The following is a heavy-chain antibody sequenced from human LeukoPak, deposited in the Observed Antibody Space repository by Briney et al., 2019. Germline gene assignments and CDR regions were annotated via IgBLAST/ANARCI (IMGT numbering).Heavy chain of an antibody. CDR1: GDSVSSNTAA. D-gene: IGHD3-22*01. V-gene: IGHV6-1*01. Sequence: SQTLSLTCAISGDSVSSNTAAWNWIRQSPSRGLEWLGRTFYRSKWSNEYAVSVKSRITINPDTSKNQFSLKLSSVTAADTAAYYCARVASSGYYVGYWGQGTLVTVSS. CDR2: TFYRSKWSN. CDR3: ARVASSGYYVGY. J-gene: IGHJ4*02.